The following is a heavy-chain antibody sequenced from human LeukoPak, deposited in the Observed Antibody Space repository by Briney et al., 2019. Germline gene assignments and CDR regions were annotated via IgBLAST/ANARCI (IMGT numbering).Heavy chain of an antibody. V-gene: IGHV4-30-4*02. J-gene: IGHJ4*02. CDR2: IYYSGST. Sequence: TSETLSLTCTVSGGSISSGDYYWSWIRRPPGKGLEWIGYIYYSGSTYYNPSLKSRVTISVDTSKNQFSLKLSSVTAADTAVYYCARESDSSGEFDYWGQGTLVTVSS. CDR1: GGSISSGDYY. CDR3: ARESDSSGEFDY. D-gene: IGHD3-22*01.